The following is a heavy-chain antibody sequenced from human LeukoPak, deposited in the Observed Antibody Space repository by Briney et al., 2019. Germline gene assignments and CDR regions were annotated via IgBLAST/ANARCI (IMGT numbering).Heavy chain of an antibody. CDR3: ATYDSWSGYNIAY. Sequence: GGSLRLSCAASGFTSSSYALNWVRQAPGKGLEWVATVSGSGDRMYHADSVKGRFTISRDNAENSLYLQMNSLKVEDSAIYYCATYDSWSGYNIAYWGQGTLDTVSS. CDR1: GFTSSSYA. V-gene: IGHV3-23*01. CDR2: VSGSGDRM. J-gene: IGHJ4*02. D-gene: IGHD3-3*01.